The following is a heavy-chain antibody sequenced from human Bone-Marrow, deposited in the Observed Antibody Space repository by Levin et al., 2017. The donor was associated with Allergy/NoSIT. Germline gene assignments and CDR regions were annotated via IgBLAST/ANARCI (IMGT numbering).Heavy chain of an antibody. D-gene: IGHD4-23*01. V-gene: IGHV3-23*01. J-gene: IGHJ4*02. CDR3: AKALTTVANFEN. Sequence: PGGSLRLSCATSGFTFTTYAMHWVRQTPGKRLEWVSAIAGSGGGTYYADSVKGRFTISRDSSKNTLYLQMNRLRVEDTALYYCAKALTTVANFENWGQGTLVTVSS. CDR1: GFTFTTYA. CDR2: IAGSGGGT.